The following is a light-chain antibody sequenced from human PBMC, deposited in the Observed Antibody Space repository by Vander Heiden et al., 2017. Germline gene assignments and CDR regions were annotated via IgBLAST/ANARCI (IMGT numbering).Light chain of an antibody. CDR1: QSVSSSY. Sequence: IVFTHSPATLSLSPGERATLSCRASQSVSSSYLAWYQQKPGQAPRLLIYGASSRATGIPDRFSGSGSGTDFTLTISRLEPEDFAVYYCQQYGSSSITFGQGTRLEIK. J-gene: IGKJ5*01. CDR2: GAS. V-gene: IGKV3-20*01. CDR3: QQYGSSSIT.